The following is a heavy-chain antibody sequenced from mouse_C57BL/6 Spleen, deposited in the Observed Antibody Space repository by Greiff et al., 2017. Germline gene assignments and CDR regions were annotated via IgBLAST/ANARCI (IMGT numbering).Heavy chain of an antibody. CDR2: IDPEDGET. V-gene: IGHV14-2*01. CDR3: ARLSPTYSNYPYAMDY. CDR1: GFNIKDYY. J-gene: IGHJ4*01. D-gene: IGHD2-5*01. Sequence: VQLQQSGAELVKPGASVKLSCTASGFNIKDYYMHWVKQRTEQGLEWIGRIDPEDGETKSAPKFQGKATITADPSSNTAYLQLSSLTSEDTAVYYCARLSPTYSNYPYAMDYWGQGTSVTVSS.